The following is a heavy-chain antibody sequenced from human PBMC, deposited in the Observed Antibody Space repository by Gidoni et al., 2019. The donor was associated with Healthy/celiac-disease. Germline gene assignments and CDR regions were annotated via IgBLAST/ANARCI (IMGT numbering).Heavy chain of an antibody. J-gene: IGHJ5*02. CDR2: INHSGST. CDR1: GGSFSGSN. CDR3: ARGRDWNYVFKYNWFDP. Sequence: QVQLQQWGAGLLKPSETLSLTCAVDGGSFSGSNGSWIRQPPGKGLEWIGEINHSGSTNYNPSLKSRVTISVDTSKNQFSLKLSSVTAADTAVYYCARGRDWNYVFKYNWFDPWGQGTLVTVSS. V-gene: IGHV4-34*01. D-gene: IGHD1-7*01.